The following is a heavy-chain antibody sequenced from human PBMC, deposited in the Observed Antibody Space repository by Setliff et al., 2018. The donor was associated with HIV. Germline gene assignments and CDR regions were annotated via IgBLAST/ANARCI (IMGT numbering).Heavy chain of an antibody. V-gene: IGHV4-61*03. Sequence: SETLSLTCSVSGVSVSINSYFWSWIRQPPGGGLEFIGYIYSSGATSYSPSLKSRVTLSVDTSKNHFSLRMSSVTAADTAMYYCARGSNKRGDTYAYAFDPWGQGTLVTVSS. CDR1: GVSVSINSYF. CDR2: IYSSGAT. J-gene: IGHJ5*02. D-gene: IGHD3-16*01. CDR3: ARGSNKRGDTYAYAFDP.